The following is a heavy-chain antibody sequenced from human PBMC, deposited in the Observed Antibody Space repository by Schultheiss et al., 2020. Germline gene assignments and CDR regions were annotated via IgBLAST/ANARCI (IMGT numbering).Heavy chain of an antibody. D-gene: IGHD2-2*01. J-gene: IGHJ4*02. CDR3: ARTVVVPAADLNLFDY. CDR2: IYYSGSA. Sequence: SETLSLTCTVSGDSISSGSYYWSWIRQHPGKGLEWIGYIYYSGSAYYNPSLKSRVSISVDTSKNQFSLNLSSVTAADTAVYYCARTVVVPAADLNLFDYWGQGTLVTVSS. V-gene: IGHV4-31*03. CDR1: GDSISSGSYY.